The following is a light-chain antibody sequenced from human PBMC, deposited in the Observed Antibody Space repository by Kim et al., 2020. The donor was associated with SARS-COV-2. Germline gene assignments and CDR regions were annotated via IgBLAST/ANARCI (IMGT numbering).Light chain of an antibody. V-gene: IGKV3-20*01. CDR2: DAS. CDR1: QSVSSNY. Sequence: EFVLTQSPGTLSLSPGERATLSCRASQSVSSNYLAWYQQKPGQAPRLLIYDASTRATGIPDRFSGSGSGTDFTLTITRLEPEDFAVYYCQQYASSPRTFGQGTKVDIK. CDR3: QQYASSPRT. J-gene: IGKJ1*01.